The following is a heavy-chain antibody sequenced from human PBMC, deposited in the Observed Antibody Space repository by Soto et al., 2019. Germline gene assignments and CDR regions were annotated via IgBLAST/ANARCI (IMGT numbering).Heavy chain of an antibody. CDR2: ISWNSGSI. CDR1: GFTFDDYA. J-gene: IGHJ3*02. Sequence: HPGESLRLSCAASGFTFDDYAMHWVRQAPGKGLEWVSGISWNSGSIGYADSVKGRFTISRDNAKNSLYLQMNSLRAEDTALYYCANGMGGTPGGAFDIWGQGTMVNVSS. D-gene: IGHD3-16*01. V-gene: IGHV3-9*01. CDR3: ANGMGGTPGGAFDI.